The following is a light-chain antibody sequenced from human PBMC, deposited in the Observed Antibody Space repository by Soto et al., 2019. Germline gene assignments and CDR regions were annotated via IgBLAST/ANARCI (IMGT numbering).Light chain of an antibody. CDR3: QQYNNWPPAIT. Sequence: EIVMTQSPATLSVSPGERATLSCRASQSFSSNLAWYQQKPGQAPRLLIYGASTRATGIPARFSGSESGTEFTLTISSLQSEDFAVYYCQQYNNWPPAITFGQGTRLEIK. J-gene: IGKJ5*01. CDR2: GAS. V-gene: IGKV3-15*01. CDR1: QSFSSN.